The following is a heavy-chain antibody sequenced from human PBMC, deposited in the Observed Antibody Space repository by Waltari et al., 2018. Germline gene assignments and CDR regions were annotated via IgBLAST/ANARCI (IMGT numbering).Heavy chain of an antibody. CDR3: LREGGRGYGTYYADY. J-gene: IGHJ4*02. CDR2: INPKSGGT. Sequence: WVRQAPGQGPEWMGWINPKSGGTKYAQNFQGRVTMTRDSSISTAYMEVTSLMYDDTAVYYCLREGGRGYGTYYADYWSLGTVVTVSS. D-gene: IGHD3-10*01. V-gene: IGHV1-2*02.